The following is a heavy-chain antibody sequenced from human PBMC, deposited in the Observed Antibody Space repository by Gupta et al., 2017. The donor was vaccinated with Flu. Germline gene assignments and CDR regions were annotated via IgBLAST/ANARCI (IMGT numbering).Heavy chain of an antibody. CDR3: ERILWLWNDVLDYVDD. J-gene: IGHJ4*02. CDR2: IFANDEK. CDR1: GFSLSNARMG. V-gene: IGHV2-26*01. D-gene: IGHD1-1*01. Sequence: QVTLKESGPVLVKPTETLTLTCTVSGFSLSNARMGVSWIRQPPGKALEWLAHIFANDEKSYSTALKSRLTISKDTSKSQVVLTMTNMDPVDTATYYCERILWLWNDVLDYVDDWGQGTMVTVSS.